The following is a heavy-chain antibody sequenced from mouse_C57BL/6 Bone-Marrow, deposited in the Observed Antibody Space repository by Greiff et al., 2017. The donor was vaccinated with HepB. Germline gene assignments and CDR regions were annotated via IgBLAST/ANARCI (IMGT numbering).Heavy chain of an antibody. CDR2: INPNNGGT. J-gene: IGHJ4*01. V-gene: IGHV1-26*01. Sequence: VQLQQSGPELVKPGASVKISCKASGYTFTDYYMNWVKQSHGKSLEWIGDINPNNGGTSYNQKFKGKATLTVDKSSRTAYMELRSLTSEDSAVYYCARGAYYSNRYAMDYWGQGTSVTVSS. CDR3: ARGAYYSNRYAMDY. D-gene: IGHD2-5*01. CDR1: GYTFTDYY.